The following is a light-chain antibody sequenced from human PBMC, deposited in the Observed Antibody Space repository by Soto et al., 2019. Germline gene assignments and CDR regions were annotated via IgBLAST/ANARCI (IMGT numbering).Light chain of an antibody. V-gene: IGLV2-14*01. CDR2: EVT. Sequence: QSVLTQPASVSGSPGQSITISCTGTGSDVGGYNYVSWYQQYPGKAPKLMIYEVTNRPSGVSIRFSGSKTDNTASLTISGLQAEDEADYYCFSYTGGGAQVFGTGTKLTVL. J-gene: IGLJ1*01. CDR1: GSDVGGYNY. CDR3: FSYTGGGAQV.